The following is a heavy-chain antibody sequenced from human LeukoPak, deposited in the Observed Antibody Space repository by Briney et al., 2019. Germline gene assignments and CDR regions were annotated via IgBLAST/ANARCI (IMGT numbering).Heavy chain of an antibody. CDR1: GFTFKHFA. J-gene: IGHJ3*02. V-gene: IGHV3-9*01. D-gene: IGHD5-24*01. CDR2: ISWESGTT. CDR3: VKGGPDGYKSDGALHI. Sequence: GRSLRLSCVASGFTFKHFAMHWVRQVPGKGLEWVSAISWESGTTGYAESVKGRFTISRDNAKNSLYLQMNSLRVEDSALYSCVKGGPDGYKSDGALHIWGQGTVVTVS.